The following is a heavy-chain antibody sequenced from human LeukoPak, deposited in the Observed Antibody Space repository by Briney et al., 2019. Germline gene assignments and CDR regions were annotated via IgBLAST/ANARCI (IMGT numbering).Heavy chain of an antibody. D-gene: IGHD6-19*01. CDR3: ARVSSGWYHSAADAFDI. Sequence: PGGSLRLSCAASGFTFSSYWMSWVRQAPGKGLEWVANIKQDGSEKYYVDSVKGRFTISRDNAKNSLYLQMNSLRAEDTAVYYCARVSSGWYHSAADAFDIWGQGTMVTVSS. V-gene: IGHV3-7*04. CDR1: GFTFSSYW. J-gene: IGHJ3*02. CDR2: IKQDGSEK.